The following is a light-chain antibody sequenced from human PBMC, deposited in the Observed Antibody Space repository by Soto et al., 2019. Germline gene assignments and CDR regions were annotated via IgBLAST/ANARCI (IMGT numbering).Light chain of an antibody. J-gene: IGLJ1*01. V-gene: IGLV1-44*01. CDR2: DNN. CDR3: ASWDDSLNGLL. Sequence: QSALTQPPSASGTPGQRVTISCSGGSSNIGINAVNWYQQLPGTAPKLLMYDNNQRPSGVPDRVSGSKSGTSASLAISGLQSDDEADYYCASWDDSLNGLLFGTGTKV. CDR1: SSNIGINA.